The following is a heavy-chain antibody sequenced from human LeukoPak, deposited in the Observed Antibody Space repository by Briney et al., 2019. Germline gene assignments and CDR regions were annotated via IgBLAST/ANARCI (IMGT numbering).Heavy chain of an antibody. J-gene: IGHJ4*02. D-gene: IGHD6-6*01. CDR2: ISSSSSYI. CDR1: GFTFSSYS. Sequence: GGSLRLSCAASGFTFSSYSMNWVRQAPGKGLEWVSSISSSSSYIYYADSVKGRFTISRDNSKNTLYLQMNSLRAEDTAVYYCAKEQSSSGFFDYWGQGTLVTVSS. V-gene: IGHV3-21*04. CDR3: AKEQSSSGFFDY.